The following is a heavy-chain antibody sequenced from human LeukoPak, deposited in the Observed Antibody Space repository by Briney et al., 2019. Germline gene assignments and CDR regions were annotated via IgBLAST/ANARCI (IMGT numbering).Heavy chain of an antibody. CDR3: ARDATGDGDLES. Sequence: GGSLRLSCAASGFTFSSYAMSWVRQAPGKGLEWVSAISGSGGSTYYADSVKGRFTISRDNSKNTLYLQMNSLRSEDTAVYYCARDATGDGDLESWGQGTLVTVSP. CDR2: ISGSGGST. V-gene: IGHV3-23*01. J-gene: IGHJ5*02. D-gene: IGHD4-17*01. CDR1: GFTFSSYA.